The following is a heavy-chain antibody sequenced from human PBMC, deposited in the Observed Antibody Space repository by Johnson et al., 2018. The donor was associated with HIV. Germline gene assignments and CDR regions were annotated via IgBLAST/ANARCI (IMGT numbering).Heavy chain of an antibody. CDR1: GFTFSSYA. V-gene: IGHV3-48*04. CDR2: ISSSGTSV. CDR3: ARDRGYWDAFDI. Sequence: MLLVESGGGVVQPGRSLRLSCAASGFTFSSYAMHWVRQAPGKGLEWVSYISSSGTSVSYADSVKGRFSISRDNAKHSLYLQMNSLRAEDTAVYYCARDRGYWDAFDIWGQGTMLTVSS. D-gene: IGHD3-22*01. J-gene: IGHJ3*02.